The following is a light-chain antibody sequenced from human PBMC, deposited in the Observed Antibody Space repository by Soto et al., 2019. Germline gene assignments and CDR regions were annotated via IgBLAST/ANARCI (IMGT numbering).Light chain of an antibody. J-gene: IGKJ1*01. CDR2: GAS. CDR1: QSVSSSY. V-gene: IGKV3-20*01. CDR3: HQYDESPWT. Sequence: EIVLTQSPGTLSLSPGERATLSCRASQSVSSSYFAWYQQKPGQAPRLLIYGASSRANGIPDRFSGSGSGTDFTLTISRLEPEDLEVYYCHQYDESPWTFGQGTKVEIK.